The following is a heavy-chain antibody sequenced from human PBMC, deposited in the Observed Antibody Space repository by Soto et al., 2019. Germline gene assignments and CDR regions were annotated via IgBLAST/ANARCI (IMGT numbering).Heavy chain of an antibody. CDR1: GGTFSSYT. Sequence: SVKVSCKASGGTFSSYTISWVRQAPGQGLDWMGRIIPILGIANYAQKFQGRVTITAATSTSTAYMELSSLRSEDTALYYCVRAASIAVAGMRFDPWGQGTLVTVSS. D-gene: IGHD6-19*01. V-gene: IGHV1-69*02. J-gene: IGHJ5*02. CDR2: IIPILGIA. CDR3: VRAASIAVAGMRFDP.